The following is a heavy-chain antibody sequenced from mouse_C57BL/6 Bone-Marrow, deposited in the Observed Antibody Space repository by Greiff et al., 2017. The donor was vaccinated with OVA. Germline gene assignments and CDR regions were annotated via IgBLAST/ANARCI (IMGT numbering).Heavy chain of an antibody. CDR2: ISDGGSYT. CDR1: GFTFSSYA. J-gene: IGHJ2*01. V-gene: IGHV5-4*03. CDR3: ARALITTVVATLDY. D-gene: IGHD1-1*01. Sequence: EVKLVESGGGLVKPGGSLKLSCAASGFTFSSYAMSWVRQTPEKRLAWVATISDGGSYTYYPDNVTGRFTISRDNAKNNLYLQMSHLKSEDTAMYYCARALITTVVATLDYWGQGTTLTVSS.